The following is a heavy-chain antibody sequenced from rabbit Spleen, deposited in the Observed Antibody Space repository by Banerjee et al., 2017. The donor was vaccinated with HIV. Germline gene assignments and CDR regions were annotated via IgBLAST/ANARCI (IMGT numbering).Heavy chain of an antibody. D-gene: IGHD2-1*01. Sequence: QSVEESGGRLVTPGTPLTLTCTISGFSLSTYAMNWVRQAPGKGLEWIGIILTGGATYYTSWAKGRFTISKTSTTVELKVTSPTTEDTATYFCGRVHTAYGDYDYGAVDPWGPGTLVTVS. CDR2: ILTGGAT. CDR3: GRVHTAYGDYDYGAVDP. CDR1: GFSLSTYA. V-gene: IGHV1S69*01. J-gene: IGHJ2*01.